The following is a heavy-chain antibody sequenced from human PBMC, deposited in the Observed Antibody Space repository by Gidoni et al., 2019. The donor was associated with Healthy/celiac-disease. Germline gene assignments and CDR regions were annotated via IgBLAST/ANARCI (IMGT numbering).Heavy chain of an antibody. CDR2: ISGSGGST. CDR1: GFTFSSYA. D-gene: IGHD3-10*01. V-gene: IGHV3-23*01. Sequence: EVQLLESGGGLVQPGGSLRLSCAASGFTFSSYAMRWVRQAPGKGLGWVSAISGSGGSTYYADSVKGRFTISRDNSKNTLYLQMNSLRAEDTAVYYCANLKTYYYGSGSYGWGQGTLVTVSS. J-gene: IGHJ4*02. CDR3: ANLKTYYYGSGSYG.